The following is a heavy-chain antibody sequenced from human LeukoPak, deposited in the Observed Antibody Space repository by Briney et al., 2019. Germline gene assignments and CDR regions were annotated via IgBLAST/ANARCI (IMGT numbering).Heavy chain of an antibody. V-gene: IGHV4-61*01. D-gene: IGHD2-2*01. J-gene: IGHJ5*02. CDR1: GGSGGSGSDY. CDR3: ARKHCSSAVCYGLDP. CDR2: IYYSGIT. Sequence: PSETLSLTCTVSGGSGGSGSDYWSCIRQPPGKGLEWIGYIYYSGITNYNPSLKSRVTISVNTSKKQFSLKPSSVTAADTAVYYCARKHCSSAVCYGLDPWGQGTLVTVSS.